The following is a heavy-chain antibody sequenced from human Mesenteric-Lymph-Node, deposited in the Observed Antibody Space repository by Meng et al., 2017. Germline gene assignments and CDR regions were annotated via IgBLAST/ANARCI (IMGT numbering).Heavy chain of an antibody. J-gene: IGHJ4*02. CDR2: INPSGGST. Sequence: ASVKVSCKASGYTFTGYYMHWVRQAPGQGLEWMGIINPSGGSTSYAQKFQGRVTMTRDTSTSTVYMELSSLRSEDTAVYYCARDGDSSSWYRWRSPSDYWGQGTLVTVSS. D-gene: IGHD6-13*01. V-gene: IGHV1-46*01. CDR1: GYTFTGYY. CDR3: ARDGDSSSWYRWRSPSDY.